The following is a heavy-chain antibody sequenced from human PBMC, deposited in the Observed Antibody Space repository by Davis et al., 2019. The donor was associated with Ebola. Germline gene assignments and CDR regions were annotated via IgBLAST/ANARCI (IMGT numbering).Heavy chain of an antibody. CDR1: GFSFRTFV. D-gene: IGHD2-15*01. Sequence: GESLKISCVASGFSFRTFVMSWVRQAPGKGLEWVSFISHSSTTMYYADSVKGRFTISRDHSKNTLYLQMNSLRADDTAVYYCARGAGYCNGGGCYGRDYFDYWGQGTLVTVSS. J-gene: IGHJ4*02. V-gene: IGHV3-23*01. CDR3: ARGAGYCNGGGCYGRDYFDY. CDR2: ISHSSTTM.